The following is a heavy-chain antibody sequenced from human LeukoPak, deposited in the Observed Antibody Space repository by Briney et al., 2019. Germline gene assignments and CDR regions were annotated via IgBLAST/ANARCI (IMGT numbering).Heavy chain of an antibody. CDR2: ISAYNGNT. CDR1: GYTFTSYG. J-gene: IGHJ4*02. D-gene: IGHD2-15*01. Sequence: ASVKVSCKASGYTFTSYGISWVRQAPGQGLEWMGWISAYNGNTNYAQKLQGRVTMTTDTSTSKAYLELSSLRSDDTAVYYCARWRDIVVVAAATGFDYWGQGTLVTVSS. CDR3: ARWRDIVVVAAATGFDY. V-gene: IGHV1-18*01.